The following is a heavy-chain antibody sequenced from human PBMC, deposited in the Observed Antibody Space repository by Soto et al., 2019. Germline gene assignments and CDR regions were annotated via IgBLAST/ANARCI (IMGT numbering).Heavy chain of an antibody. CDR2: VNWNGGST. V-gene: IGHV3-20*04. D-gene: IGHD1-26*01. J-gene: IGHJ4*02. CDR3: ARDFIVGAPDYFDY. Sequence: GGSLRLSCAASGFIFDDYGMSWASQAPGKGLEWVSGVNWNGGSTGYADSVKGRFTISRDDSKNTLYLQMNSLRVDDTAVYYCARDFIVGAPDYFDYWGQGTLVTVSS. CDR1: GFIFDDYG.